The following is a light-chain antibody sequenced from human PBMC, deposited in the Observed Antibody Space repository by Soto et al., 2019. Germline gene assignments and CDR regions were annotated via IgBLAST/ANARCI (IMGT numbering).Light chain of an antibody. CDR1: QTVTNNY. CDR3: LQCSYSPLT. V-gene: IGKV3-20*01. CDR2: NAS. Sequence: EIVLTQSPGTLSLSPGERATLSCRASQTVTNNYLAWYQQKPGQAPRLLIYNASRRATGIPDRFSGSGSGTDFTLTISRLEPEDSAVYYCLQCSYSPLTFGGGTKVEIK. J-gene: IGKJ4*01.